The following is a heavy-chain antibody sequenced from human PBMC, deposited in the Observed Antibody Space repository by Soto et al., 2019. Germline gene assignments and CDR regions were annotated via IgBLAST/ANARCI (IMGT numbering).Heavy chain of an antibody. CDR2: ISSSSSTI. D-gene: IGHD6-13*01. CDR1: GFTFSSYS. CDR3: AREPPPGYSSSWYSYGRGLIDIYYYYGMDV. J-gene: IGHJ6*02. Sequence: GGSLRLSCAASGFTFSSYSMNWVRQAPGKGLEWVSYISSSSSTIYYADSVKGRFTISRDNAKNSLYLQMNSLRDEDTAVYYCAREPPPGYSSSWYSYGRGLIDIYYYYGMDVWGQGTTVTVSS. V-gene: IGHV3-48*02.